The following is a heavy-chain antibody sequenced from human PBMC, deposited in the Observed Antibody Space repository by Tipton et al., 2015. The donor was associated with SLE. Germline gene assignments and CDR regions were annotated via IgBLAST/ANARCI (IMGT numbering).Heavy chain of an antibody. CDR3: ARERAPHVDAFDI. Sequence: TLSLTCTVSGGSISSYYWSWIRQPPGKGLEWIGYIYYSGSTNYSPSLKSRVTTSVDTSKNQFSLKLSSVTAADTAVYYCARERAPHVDAFDIWGQGTMVTVSS. CDR2: IYYSGST. J-gene: IGHJ3*02. V-gene: IGHV4-59*01. CDR1: GGSISSYY.